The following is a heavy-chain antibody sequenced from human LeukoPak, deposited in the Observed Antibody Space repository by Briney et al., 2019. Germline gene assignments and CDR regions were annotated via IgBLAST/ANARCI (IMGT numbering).Heavy chain of an antibody. V-gene: IGHV4-31*03. CDR3: ARAGDQLLYRPFNWFDP. CDR2: IYYSEST. J-gene: IGHJ5*02. Sequence: PSQTLSLTCTVSGGSINSGDYFWSWIRQHPGKGLEWIGYIYYSESTHYNPSLKTRITISVDTSKNEFSLKLSSVTAADTAVYYCARAGDQLLYRPFNWFDPWGQGTLVTVSS. CDR1: GGSINSGDYF. D-gene: IGHD2-2*02.